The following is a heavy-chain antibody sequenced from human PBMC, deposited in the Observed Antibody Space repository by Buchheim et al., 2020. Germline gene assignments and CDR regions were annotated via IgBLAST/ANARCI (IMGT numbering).Heavy chain of an antibody. Sequence: QVQLVESGGGVVQPGRSLRLSCAASGFTSSSYAMHWVRQAPGKGLEWVAVISYDGSNKYYADSVKGRFTIYRDNSKNTLYLQMNSLRAEDTAVYYCAREYYDSSGYAFDIWGQGT. CDR2: ISYDGSNK. CDR1: GFTSSSYA. CDR3: AREYYDSSGYAFDI. V-gene: IGHV3-30*04. J-gene: IGHJ3*02. D-gene: IGHD3-22*01.